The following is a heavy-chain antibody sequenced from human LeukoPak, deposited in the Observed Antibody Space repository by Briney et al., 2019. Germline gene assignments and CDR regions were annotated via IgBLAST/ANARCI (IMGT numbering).Heavy chain of an antibody. D-gene: IGHD2-15*01. V-gene: IGHV1-2*02. CDR2: INPNSGGT. J-gene: IGHJ4*02. Sequence: ASVKVSCKASGYTFTGYYMHWVRQAPGQGLEWMGWINPNSGGTNYAQKFQGRVTMTRDTSISTACMELSRLRSDDTAVYYCARSQESCSGGTCPGDYWGQGTLVTVSS. CDR1: GYTFTGYY. CDR3: ARSQESCSGGTCPGDY.